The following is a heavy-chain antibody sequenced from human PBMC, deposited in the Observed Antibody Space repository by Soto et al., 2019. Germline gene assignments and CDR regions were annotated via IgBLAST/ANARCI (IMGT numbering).Heavy chain of an antibody. Sequence: SETLSLTCAVYGGSFSGYYWSWIRQPPGKGLEWIGEINHSGSTNYNPSLKSRVTISVDTSKNQFSLKLSSVTAADTAVYYCASLPPVLLWFGESPSPYYYYYYMDVWGKGTTVTVSS. CDR2: INHSGST. CDR1: GGSFSGYY. CDR3: ASLPPVLLWFGESPSPYYYYYYMDV. V-gene: IGHV4-34*01. J-gene: IGHJ6*03. D-gene: IGHD3-10*01.